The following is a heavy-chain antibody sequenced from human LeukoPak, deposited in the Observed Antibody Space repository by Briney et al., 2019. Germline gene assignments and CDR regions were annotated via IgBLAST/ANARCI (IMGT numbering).Heavy chain of an antibody. CDR1: GFIFTDYW. J-gene: IGHJ4*02. V-gene: IGHV3-7*01. CDR2: IKYDGIDK. Sequence: PGGSLRLSCAASGFIFTDYWMNWVRQAPGKGLEWVAMIKYDGIDKQYLDSVKGRFTISRDNAKNSVYLEMNSLRAEDTAMYVRNRGWPQFDNWGQGTLVTVSS. CDR3: NRGWPQFDN.